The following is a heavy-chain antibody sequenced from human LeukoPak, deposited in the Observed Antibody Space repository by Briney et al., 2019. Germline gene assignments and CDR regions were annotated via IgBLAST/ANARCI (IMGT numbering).Heavy chain of an antibody. Sequence: ASVKVSCKASGYTFTSYGISWVRQAPGRGREWMGWISAYNGNTNYAQKLQGRVTMTTDTSTSTAYMELRSLRSDDTAVYYCARDMKGAGGYAYYYYMDVWGKGTTVTVSS. D-gene: IGHD3-16*01. CDR2: ISAYNGNT. CDR1: GYTFTSYG. CDR3: ARDMKGAGGYAYYYYMDV. J-gene: IGHJ6*03. V-gene: IGHV1-18*01.